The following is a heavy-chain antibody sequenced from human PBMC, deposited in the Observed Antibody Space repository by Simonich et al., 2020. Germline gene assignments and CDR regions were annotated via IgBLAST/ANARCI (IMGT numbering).Heavy chain of an antibody. CDR2: IYYSGST. J-gene: IGHJ6*03. V-gene: IGHV4-61*01. Sequence: QVQLQESGPGLVKPSETLSLTCAVSGYSISSGYYWSWIRQPPGKGLEWIGYIYYSGSTNNNPALKNRVTISLDTSKNQFSLKLSSVTAADTAVYYCARARTGDYYYYMDVWGKGTTVTVSS. CDR3: ARARTGDYYYYMDV. D-gene: IGHD7-27*01. CDR1: GYSISSGYY.